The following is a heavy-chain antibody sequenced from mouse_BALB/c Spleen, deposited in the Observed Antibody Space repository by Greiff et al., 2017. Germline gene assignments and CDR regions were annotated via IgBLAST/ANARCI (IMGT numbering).Heavy chain of an antibody. CDR3: ARESGY. V-gene: IGHV1-7*01. CDR2: INPSTGYT. CDR1: GYTFTSYW. Sequence: QVQLQESGAELAKPGASVKMSCKASGYTFTSYWMHWVKQRPGQGLEWIGYINPSTGYTEYNQKFKGKATLTADTSSSTAYMQLSSLTSEDSAIYYCARESGYWGQGTTLTVSS. D-gene: IGHD6-2*01. J-gene: IGHJ2*01.